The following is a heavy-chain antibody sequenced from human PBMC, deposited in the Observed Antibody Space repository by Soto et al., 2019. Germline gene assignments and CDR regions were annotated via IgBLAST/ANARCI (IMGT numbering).Heavy chain of an antibody. CDR3: ARGDPYFAP. CDR2: IYYSGST. J-gene: IGHJ5*02. V-gene: IGHV4-59*01. D-gene: IGHD2-21*02. CDR1: GGSISSYY. Sequence: PSETLSLTCTVSGGSISSYYWSWIRQPPGKGLEWIGYIYYSGSTNYNPSLKSRVTISVDTSKNQFSLKLSSVTAADTAVYYCARGDPYFAPWGQGTLVTVS.